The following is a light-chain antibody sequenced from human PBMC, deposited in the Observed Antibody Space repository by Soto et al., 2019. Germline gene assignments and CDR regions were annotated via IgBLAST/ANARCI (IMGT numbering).Light chain of an antibody. CDR1: ESVTGNY. CDR3: HLYNRSPYN. J-gene: IGKJ2*01. CDR2: GAS. V-gene: IGKV3-20*01. Sequence: LELTQYPGTPPLSPGERATLSCEASESVTGNYLAWFQQKPGQAPRLLIYGASTRATGIPDRFSGSGAGTEFTLTIGRLEPEDFAVYYCHLYNRSPYNFGQGTKVDI.